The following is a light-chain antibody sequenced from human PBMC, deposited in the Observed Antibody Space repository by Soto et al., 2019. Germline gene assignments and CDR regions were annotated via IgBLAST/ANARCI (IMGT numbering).Light chain of an antibody. V-gene: IGKV3-15*01. CDR1: QPVATS. Sequence: EIVMTQSPATLSVSPGERATLSCRASQPVATSLAWYQKKPGQAPRLLIYGVPTRATGIPARFSGSGSGTEFTLTISSLQSEDFAVYYCQQYNNWPPLTFGGGTKVQIK. J-gene: IGKJ4*01. CDR3: QQYNNWPPLT. CDR2: GVP.